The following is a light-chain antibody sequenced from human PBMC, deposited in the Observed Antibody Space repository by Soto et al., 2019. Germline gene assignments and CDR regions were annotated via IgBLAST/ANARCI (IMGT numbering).Light chain of an antibody. V-gene: IGLV1-40*01. Sequence: QSVLTQPPSVSGAPGQRVTISCTGSSSNSGAGYDVHWYQQLPGTAPKLLIYGNSNRPSGVPDRFSGSKSGTSASLAITGLQAEDEADYYCQSYDSRLSGWVFGGGTQLTVL. CDR2: GNS. CDR1: SSNSGAGYD. J-gene: IGLJ3*02. CDR3: QSYDSRLSGWV.